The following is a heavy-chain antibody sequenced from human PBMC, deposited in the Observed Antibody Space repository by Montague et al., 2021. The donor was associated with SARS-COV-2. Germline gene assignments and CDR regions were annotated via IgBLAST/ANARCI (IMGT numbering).Heavy chain of an antibody. J-gene: IGHJ6*03. CDR3: ARGYVEDSWSGFSGNNYYMDV. CDR2: IYYSGNT. D-gene: IGHD3-3*01. Sequence: SETLSLTCTVSGGSINKYYWHWIRQPPGKGLEWIGYIYYSGNTNXNPSLKSRVTFSVDTSRNQFSLKLTSVTAADTAVYYCARGYVEDSWSGFSGNNYYMDVWGNGTTVTVSS. V-gene: IGHV4-59*01. CDR1: GGSINKYY.